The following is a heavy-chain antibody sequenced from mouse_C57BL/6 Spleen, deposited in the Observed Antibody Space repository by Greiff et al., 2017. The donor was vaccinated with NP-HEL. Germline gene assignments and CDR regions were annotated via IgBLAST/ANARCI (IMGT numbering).Heavy chain of an antibody. D-gene: IGHD2-4*01. CDR2: INYDGSST. CDR1: GFTFSDYY. J-gene: IGHJ4*01. CDR3: ARADYDYDRYYAMDY. Sequence: DVKLVESEGGLVQPGSSMKLSCTASGFTFSDYYMAWVRQVPEKGLEWVANINYDGSSTYYLDSLKSRFIISRDNAKNILYLQMSSLKSEDTATYYCARADYDYDRYYAMDYWGQGTSVTVSS. V-gene: IGHV5-16*01.